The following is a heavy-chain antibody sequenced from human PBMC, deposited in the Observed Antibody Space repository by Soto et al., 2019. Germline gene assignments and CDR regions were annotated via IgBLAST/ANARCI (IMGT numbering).Heavy chain of an antibody. CDR2: IHNSGST. CDR3: ARGEVRGPFDI. CDR1: GGSMNSHDYY. Sequence: QEQLQESGPGLVKPSQTLSLTCTVSGGSMNSHDYYWSWIRQPPGKGLEWIGYIHNSGSTYYNPSLKSRLTISSDTSKNQCSLRLNSVTAADTALYYCARGEVRGPFDIWGQGTMVTVS. J-gene: IGHJ3*02. V-gene: IGHV4-30-4*01. D-gene: IGHD3-10*01.